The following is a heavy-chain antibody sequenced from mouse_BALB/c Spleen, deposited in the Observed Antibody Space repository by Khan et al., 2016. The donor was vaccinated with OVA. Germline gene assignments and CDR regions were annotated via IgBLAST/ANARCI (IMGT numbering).Heavy chain of an antibody. CDR2: ISGDSNTI. D-gene: IGHD1-1*01. Sequence: EVELVESGGGLVQPGGSRKLSCAASGFTFSSYGMHWVRQAPEKGLEWVAYISGDSNTIYYADTVKGRFTISRDNPKNTLFLQMTSLMSEDTARYYCATSDFYGYYLDYWGPGTTLTVSS. CDR3: ATSDFYGYYLDY. J-gene: IGHJ2*01. CDR1: GFTFSSYG. V-gene: IGHV5-17*02.